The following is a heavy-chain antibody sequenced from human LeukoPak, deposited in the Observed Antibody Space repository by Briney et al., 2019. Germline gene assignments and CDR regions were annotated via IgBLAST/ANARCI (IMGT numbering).Heavy chain of an antibody. CDR3: AKTDYFDY. V-gene: IGHV3-74*01. CDR1: GFTFNNYA. CDR2: IKGDGSSA. D-gene: IGHD1-1*01. Sequence: GGSLRLSCAASGFTFNNYAMSWVRQAPGKGLVWVSRIKGDGSSAYYADSVKGRFTISRDNAKNTLYLQMNSLRAEDTAVYYCAKTDYFDYWGQGTLVTVSS. J-gene: IGHJ4*02.